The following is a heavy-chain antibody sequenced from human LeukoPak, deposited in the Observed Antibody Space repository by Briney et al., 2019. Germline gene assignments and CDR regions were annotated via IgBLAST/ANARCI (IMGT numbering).Heavy chain of an antibody. D-gene: IGHD3-16*01. CDR1: GFTFSSCA. J-gene: IGHJ6*02. CDR2: IIDSGNSL. CDR3: ARNQQLGGHSYYYYGMDV. V-gene: IGHV3-23*05. Sequence: GGSLRLSCAASGFTFSSCAMSWVRQAPGKGLEWVSTIIDSGNSLYYADSVEGRFTISRDNSKNTLYLQMNSLRADDTAIYYCARNQQLGGHSYYYYGMDVWGQGTTVTVSS.